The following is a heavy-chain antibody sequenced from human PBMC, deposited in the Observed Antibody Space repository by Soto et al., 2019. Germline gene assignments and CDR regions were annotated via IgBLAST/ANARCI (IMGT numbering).Heavy chain of an antibody. CDR1: GGSISSYY. CDR3: ASSLPYYYDSSGYTPFDY. D-gene: IGHD3-22*01. J-gene: IGHJ4*02. Sequence: PSETLSLTCTVSGGSISSYYWSWIRQPPGKGLEWIGYIYYSGSTNYNPSLKSRVTISVDTSKNQFSLKLSSVTAADTAVYYCASSLPYYYDSSGYTPFDYWGQGTLVTSPQ. V-gene: IGHV4-59*08. CDR2: IYYSGST.